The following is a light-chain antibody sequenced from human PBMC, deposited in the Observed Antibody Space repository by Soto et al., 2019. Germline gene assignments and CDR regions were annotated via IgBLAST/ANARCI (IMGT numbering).Light chain of an antibody. CDR2: KAT. CDR3: QQYNSYSWT. Sequence: DIQMTQSPSTLSASVGDGVTITCRASQIIGSWLAWYQQKPGKAPKLLIYKATNLQSGVPSRFSGSGSGTEFTLTISSLQPDDFATYYCQQYNSYSWTFGQGTKVDIK. J-gene: IGKJ1*01. CDR1: QIIGSW. V-gene: IGKV1-5*03.